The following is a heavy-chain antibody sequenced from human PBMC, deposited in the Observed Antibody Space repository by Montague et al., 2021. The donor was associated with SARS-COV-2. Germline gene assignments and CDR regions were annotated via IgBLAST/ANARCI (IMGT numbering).Heavy chain of an antibody. D-gene: IGHD4-23*01. CDR2: IDWDDEK. J-gene: IGHJ4*02. CDR3: ARTYGGNSFFDY. V-gene: IGHV2-70*11. Sequence: PALVKPTQTLTLTCTFSGFSLSATGMCVNWIRQPPGKALEWLARIDWDDEKHYSSSLRTRLNISKDTSKNQVVLTLTNMDPVDTATYYCARTYGGNSFFDYWGQGALVTVSS. CDR1: GFSLSATGMC.